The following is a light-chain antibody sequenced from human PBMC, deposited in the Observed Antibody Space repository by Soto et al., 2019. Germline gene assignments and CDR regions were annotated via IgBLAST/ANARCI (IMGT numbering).Light chain of an antibody. Sequence: EVVVTQSPATLSVSPGERATLXCRASQSVSSNLAWYQQKPGQAPRLLIYGASTRATGIPARFSGSGSGTEFTLTISSLQPDDYGTYYCQQYYDFRTFGQGTKVDIK. CDR2: GAS. V-gene: IGKV3-15*01. CDR3: QQYYDFRT. J-gene: IGKJ1*01. CDR1: QSVSSN.